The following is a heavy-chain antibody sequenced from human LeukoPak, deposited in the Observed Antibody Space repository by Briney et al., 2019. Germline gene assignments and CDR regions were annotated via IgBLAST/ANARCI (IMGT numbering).Heavy chain of an antibody. J-gene: IGHJ4*02. CDR1: GFTFSAYY. D-gene: IGHD2-8*01. CDR3: ARDLGYCSNGVCYTVLDY. Sequence: GGSLRLSCAASGFTFSAYYMNWVRQAPGKGLEWVANIKEDGSEKYYVDSVKGRFTISRDNAKNSLFLQMNSLRAEDTAVYYCARDLGYCSNGVCYTVLDYWGQGTLVTVSS. V-gene: IGHV3-7*01. CDR2: IKEDGSEK.